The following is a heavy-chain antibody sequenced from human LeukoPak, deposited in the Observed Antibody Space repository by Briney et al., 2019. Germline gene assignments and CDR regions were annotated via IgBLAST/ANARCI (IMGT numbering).Heavy chain of an antibody. CDR1: GYTLTELS. J-gene: IGHJ4*02. CDR2: FDPEDGET. V-gene: IGHV1-24*01. Sequence: GASVKVSCKVSGYTLTELSMHWVRQAPGKGLEWMGGFDPEDGETIYAQKFQGRVTMTRDTSISTAYMELSRLRSDDTAVYYCARGSSLADYWGQGTLVTVSS. CDR3: ARGSSLADY.